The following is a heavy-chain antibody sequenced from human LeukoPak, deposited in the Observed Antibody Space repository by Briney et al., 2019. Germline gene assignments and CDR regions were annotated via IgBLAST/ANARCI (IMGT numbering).Heavy chain of an antibody. CDR2: ISAYNGNT. D-gene: IGHD3-22*01. J-gene: IGHJ3*02. CDR1: GYTFTSYG. CDR3: ARSYYDSPGAFDI. Sequence: GASVKVSCKASGYTFTSYGISWVRQAPGQGLEWMGWISAYNGNTNYAQKLQGRVTMTTDTSTSTAYVELRSLRSDDTAVYYCARSYYDSPGAFDIWGQGTMVTVSS. V-gene: IGHV1-18*01.